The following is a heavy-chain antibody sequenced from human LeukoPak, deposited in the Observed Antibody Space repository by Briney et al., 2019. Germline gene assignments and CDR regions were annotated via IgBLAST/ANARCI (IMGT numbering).Heavy chain of an antibody. V-gene: IGHV4-39*02. D-gene: IGHD2-8*01. CDR3: ARERMSGMDV. CDR2: IYYSGIT. CDR1: GAPISSSNFY. J-gene: IGHJ6*02. Sequence: SETLSLTCTVSGAPISSSNFYWGWIRQPPGKGLEWIGTIYYSGITYHNPSLKSRLTISVDTSKNQFSLNLSSVTAADTAVYYCARERMSGMDVWGQGTTVTVSS.